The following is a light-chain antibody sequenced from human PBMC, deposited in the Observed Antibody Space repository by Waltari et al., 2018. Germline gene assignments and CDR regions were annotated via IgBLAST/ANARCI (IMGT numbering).Light chain of an antibody. J-gene: IGLJ3*02. CDR2: DVN. Sequence: QSALPQPASVSGSPGQSITISCTGTSSDGGNYNHVLWYQQYPCKAPKVMIYDVNRRPSGVSDRFSGSKSGNTASLTISGVQAENEADYYCCSYAGSYTWVFGGGTKLTVL. V-gene: IGLV2-23*02. CDR3: CSYAGSYTWV. CDR1: SSDGGNYNH.